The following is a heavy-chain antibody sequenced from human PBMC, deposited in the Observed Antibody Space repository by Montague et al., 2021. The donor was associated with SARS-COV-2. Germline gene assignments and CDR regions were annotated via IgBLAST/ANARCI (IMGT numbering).Heavy chain of an antibody. CDR3: ARSRDWYLGN. V-gene: IGHV4-39*07. J-gene: IGHJ4*02. Sequence: SETLSLTCTVSGDSISSGGYFWGWIRQPPGKGLEWIASIHIGGTSYLNPSLKSRVTISIGSSKNQSSLNVTSVTAADTAVYFCARSRDWYLGNWGQGTLATVSS. CDR1: GDSISSGGYF. D-gene: IGHD3-9*01. CDR2: IHIGGTS.